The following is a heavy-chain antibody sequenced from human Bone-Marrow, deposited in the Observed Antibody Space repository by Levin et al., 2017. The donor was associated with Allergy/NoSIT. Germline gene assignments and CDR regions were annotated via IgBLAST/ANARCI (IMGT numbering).Heavy chain of an antibody. CDR3: ASLRSSSLRD. D-gene: IGHD6-19*01. Sequence: GESLKISCAGSGFTFDSYWLTWVRQAPGKGLEWVANIKQDGSEMHYLDSLKGRFTISRDNAQNSLFLQMNSLRAEDTALYYCASLRSSSLRDWGQGTRVTVSS. CDR2: IKQDGSEM. J-gene: IGHJ4*02. CDR1: GFTFDSYW. V-gene: IGHV3-7*01.